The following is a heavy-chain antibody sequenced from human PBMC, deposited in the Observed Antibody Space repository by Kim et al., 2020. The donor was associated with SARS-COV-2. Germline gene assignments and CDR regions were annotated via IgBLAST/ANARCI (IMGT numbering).Heavy chain of an antibody. J-gene: IGHJ3*02. V-gene: IGHV3-73*01. CDR3: TRVTPIAGGWYDAFDI. Sequence: SVKHRFSISRDDSKNTAYLQMNSLKTEDTAVYYCTRVTPIAGGWYDAFDIWGQGTMVTVSS. D-gene: IGHD6-19*01.